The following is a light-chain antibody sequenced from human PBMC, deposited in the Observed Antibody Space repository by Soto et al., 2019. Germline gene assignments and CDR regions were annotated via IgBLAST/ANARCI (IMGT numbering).Light chain of an antibody. V-gene: IGKV1-5*01. J-gene: IGKJ5*01. Sequence: DIQMTQSPSTLSASVGDRVTITCRASQSISSWLAWYQQKPGKAPKLLIYAASSLQSGVPSRFSGSGSGTDFTLTISRLEPEDFATYYCQQLLSYPITFGQGTRLEIK. CDR3: QQLLSYPIT. CDR2: AAS. CDR1: QSISSW.